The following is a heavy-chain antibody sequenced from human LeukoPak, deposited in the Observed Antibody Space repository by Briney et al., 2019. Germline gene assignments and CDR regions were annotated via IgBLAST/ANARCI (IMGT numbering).Heavy chain of an antibody. CDR1: GGSISSRSYY. CDR3: AAITTVLYYDSGRQEFDP. CDR2: IYYTGST. J-gene: IGHJ5*02. V-gene: IGHV4-39*07. Sequence: SETLSLTCTVSGGSISSRSYYWVWIRQPPGKGLEWIGSIYYTGSTFYSPSLKSRVTISVDTSKTQFSLKLNSVTAADTAVYYCAAITTVLYYDSGRQEFDPWGQGTLVTVSS. D-gene: IGHD3-10*01.